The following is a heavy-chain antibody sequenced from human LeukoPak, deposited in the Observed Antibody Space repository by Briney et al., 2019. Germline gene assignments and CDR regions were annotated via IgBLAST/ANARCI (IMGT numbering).Heavy chain of an antibody. CDR3: ARSIAAAGSLRAYYYYGMDV. D-gene: IGHD6-13*01. Sequence: SETLSLTCAVYGGSFSGYYWSWIRQPPGKGLEWIGEINHSGSTNYNPSLKSRVTISVDTSKNQFSLKLSSVTAADTAVYYCARSIAAAGSLRAYYYYGMDVWGQGTTVTVSS. J-gene: IGHJ6*02. V-gene: IGHV4-34*01. CDR2: INHSGST. CDR1: GGSFSGYY.